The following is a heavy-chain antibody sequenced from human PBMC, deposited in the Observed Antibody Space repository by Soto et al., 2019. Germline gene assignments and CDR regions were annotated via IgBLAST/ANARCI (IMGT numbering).Heavy chain of an antibody. CDR3: ANVGGFYVQRSPFDS. CDR2: ISGNSGFT. CDR1: GFTFSNYA. J-gene: IGHJ4*02. Sequence: EVQVLESGGGLVQPGGSLRLSCAASGFTFSNYAMNWVRQAPGKGLEWVSGISGNSGFTYYTDSVKGRFTISRDNSKNNLFLQMNALRNEDRAIYYCANVGGFYVQRSPFDSWGRGSVVTVSS. D-gene: IGHD3-16*01. V-gene: IGHV3-23*01.